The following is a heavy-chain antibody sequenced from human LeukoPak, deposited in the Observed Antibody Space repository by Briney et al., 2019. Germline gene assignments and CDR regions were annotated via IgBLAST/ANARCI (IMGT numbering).Heavy chain of an antibody. V-gene: IGHV1-8*01. Sequence: ASVKVSCKASGYSFSTYDINWVRQAPGQGLEWMGWMNPKSGNTGYAQNFQGRVTVTRDTSTSTVHMELSGLGSEDTAVYYCARDQEGFDYWGQGTLVTVSS. CDR1: GYSFSTYD. CDR2: MNPKSGNT. J-gene: IGHJ4*02. CDR3: ARDQEGFDY.